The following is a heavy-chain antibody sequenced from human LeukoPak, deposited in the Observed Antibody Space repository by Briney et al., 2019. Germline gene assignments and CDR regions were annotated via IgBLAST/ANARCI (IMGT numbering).Heavy chain of an antibody. CDR2: IYYSGST. CDR3: ARELKDAFDI. Sequence: PPETLSLTCTVSGGSISSYYWSWIRQPPGKGLEWIGYIYYSGSTNYNPSLKSRVTISVDASKNQFSLKLSSVTAADTAVYYCARELKDAFDIWGQGTMVTVSS. V-gene: IGHV4-59*01. CDR1: GGSISSYY. J-gene: IGHJ3*02.